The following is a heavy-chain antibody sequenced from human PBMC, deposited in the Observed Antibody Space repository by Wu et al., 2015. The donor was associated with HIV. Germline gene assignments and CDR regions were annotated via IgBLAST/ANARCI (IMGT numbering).Heavy chain of an antibody. D-gene: IGHD4-17*01. CDR3: ASVTTVTQYYYYALDV. CDR2: VDPENAGT. V-gene: IGHV1-69-2*01. Sequence: VLLLQSGAELKKPGASVKVSCKASGYTFTGYYMHWVRQAPGQGLEWVGLVDPENAGTIYAEKFQGRVTISAATSSNTAYMELNSLTIEDTAIYYCASVTTVTQYYYYALDVWGQGPRSPSP. J-gene: IGHJ6*02. CDR1: GYTFTGYY.